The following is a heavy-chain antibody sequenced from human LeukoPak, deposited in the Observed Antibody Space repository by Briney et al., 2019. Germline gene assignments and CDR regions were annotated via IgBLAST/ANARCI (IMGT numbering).Heavy chain of an antibody. J-gene: IGHJ5*02. D-gene: IGHD5-12*01. CDR3: ARDYRPRYSGYDYFPGRWFDP. CDR2: VDHTGST. V-gene: IGHV4-59*01. CDR1: DDSITMYY. Sequence: SETLSLTCSVSDDSITMYYWTWIRQPPGKGLEWIGYVDHTGSTNFNPSLNGRVSISRDTTKNLFSLRLRSVTAADTAVYYCARDYRPRYSGYDYFPGRWFDPWGQGTLVTVSS.